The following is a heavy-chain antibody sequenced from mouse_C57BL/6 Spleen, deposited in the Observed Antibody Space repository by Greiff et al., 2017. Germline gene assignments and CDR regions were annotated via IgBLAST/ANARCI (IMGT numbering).Heavy chain of an antibody. CDR2: IRNKANNHAT. CDR1: GFTFSDAW. Sequence: EVKLQESGGCLVQPGGSMKLSCAASGFTFSDAWMDWVRQSPEKGLEWVAEIRNKANNHATYYAESVKGRFTISRDDSKSSVYLQMNSLRAEDTGIYYCTRLGPYYFDYWGQGTTLTVSS. CDR3: TRLGPYYFDY. D-gene: IGHD4-1*01. V-gene: IGHV6-6*01. J-gene: IGHJ2*01.